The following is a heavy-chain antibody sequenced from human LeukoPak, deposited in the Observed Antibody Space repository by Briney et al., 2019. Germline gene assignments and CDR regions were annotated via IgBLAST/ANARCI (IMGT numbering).Heavy chain of an antibody. D-gene: IGHD5-24*01. CDR3: ARDGGVEMATNSDY. J-gene: IGHJ4*02. CDR2: MKQDGSEK. V-gene: IGHV3-7*01. Sequence: GGSLRLSCAASGFTFSSYSMNWVRQAPGKGLEWVANMKQDGSEKYYVDSVKGRFTISRDNAKNSLYLQMNSLRAEDTAVYYCARDGGVEMATNSDYWGQGTLVTVSS. CDR1: GFTFSSYS.